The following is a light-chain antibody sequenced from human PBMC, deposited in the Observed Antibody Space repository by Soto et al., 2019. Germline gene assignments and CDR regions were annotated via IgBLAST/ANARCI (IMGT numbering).Light chain of an antibody. CDR2: DAS. CDR3: QQRGNWPPT. Sequence: EIVLTQSPATLSLSPGERATLSCRASQSVSSYLAWYQQKPGQAPRLLIYDASNRATGIPARFSGSGSGTDFTITISSLEPEDFAVYYCQQRGNWPPTFGGGTKVEIK. J-gene: IGKJ4*01. CDR1: QSVSSY. V-gene: IGKV3-11*01.